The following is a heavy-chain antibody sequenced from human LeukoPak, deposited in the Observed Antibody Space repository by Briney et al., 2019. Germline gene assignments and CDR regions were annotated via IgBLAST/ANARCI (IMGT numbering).Heavy chain of an antibody. J-gene: IGHJ4*02. V-gene: IGHV3-30*04. CDR1: GFTFSSYA. CDR3: ARAPYDSSGYYGNYFDY. Sequence: PGGSLRLSCAASGFTFSSYAMHCVRQAPGKGLEWVAVISYDGSNKYYADSVKGRFTISRDNSKNTLYLQMNSLRAEDTAVYYCARAPYDSSGYYGNYFDYWGQGTLVTVSS. D-gene: IGHD3-22*01. CDR2: ISYDGSNK.